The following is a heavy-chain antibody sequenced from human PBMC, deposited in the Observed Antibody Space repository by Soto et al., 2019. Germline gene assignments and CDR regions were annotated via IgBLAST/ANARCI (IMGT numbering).Heavy chain of an antibody. CDR1: GDSVIYCSYY. D-gene: IGHD5-12*01. Sequence: SLTCTVSGDSVIYCSYYWSWIRRPPGKGLEWIGYIYYSGSNNYNHSLKSRVTMSVDTSNNQFSLELNSVTGADTAVYYCARDISGYGRALDFLGQGTLVPVSS. V-gene: IGHV4-61*01. CDR2: IYYSGSN. CDR3: ARDISGYGRALDF. J-gene: IGHJ4*02.